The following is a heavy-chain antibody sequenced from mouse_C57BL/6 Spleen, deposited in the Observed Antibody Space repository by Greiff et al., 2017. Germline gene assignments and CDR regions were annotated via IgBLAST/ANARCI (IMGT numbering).Heavy chain of an antibody. CDR3: THGNYVYAMDY. D-gene: IGHD2-1*01. V-gene: IGHV14-1*01. CDR2: IDPEDGDT. J-gene: IGHJ4*01. Sequence: EVQLQQSGAELVRPGASVKLSCTASGFNIKDYYMHWVKQRPEQGLEWIGRIDPEDGDTEYAPKFQGKATMTADTSSNTAYLQLSSLTSEDTAVYYCTHGNYVYAMDYWGQGTSVTVSS. CDR1: GFNIKDYY.